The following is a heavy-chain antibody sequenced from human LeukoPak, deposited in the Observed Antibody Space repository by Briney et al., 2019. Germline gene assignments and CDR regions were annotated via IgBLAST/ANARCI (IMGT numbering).Heavy chain of an antibody. CDR3: ARVYGSGITMVRGVIIFPFDY. CDR2: IKQDGSEK. J-gene: IGHJ4*02. V-gene: IGHV3-7*01. D-gene: IGHD3-10*01. Sequence: GGSLRLSCAASGFTFSSYWMSWVRQAPGKGLEWVANIKQDGSEKYYVDSVKGRFTISRDNAKNSLYLQMNSLRAEDTAVYYCARVYGSGITMVRGVIIFPFDYWGQGTLVTVSS. CDR1: GFTFSSYW.